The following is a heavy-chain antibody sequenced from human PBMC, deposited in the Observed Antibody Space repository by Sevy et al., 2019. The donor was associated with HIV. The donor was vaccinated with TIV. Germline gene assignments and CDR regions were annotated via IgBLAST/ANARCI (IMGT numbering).Heavy chain of an antibody. CDR2: ISYDGSNK. V-gene: IGHV3-30*18. Sequence: GGSLRLSCAASGFTFSSYGMHWVRQAPGKGLEWVAVISYDGSNKYYADSVKGQLTIVRDNSKNTLYLQMNSLRAGDTAVYYCAKDRGSSGKYYYYYMDVWGKGTTFTVSS. D-gene: IGHD6-19*01. CDR1: GFTFSSYG. J-gene: IGHJ6*03. CDR3: AKDRGSSGKYYYYYMDV.